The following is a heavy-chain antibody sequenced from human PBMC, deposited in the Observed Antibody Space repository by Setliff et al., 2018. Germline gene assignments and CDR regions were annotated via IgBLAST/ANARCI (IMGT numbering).Heavy chain of an antibody. Sequence: SETLSLTCTVSGGSISSGSYYWTWIRQPAGKGLEWVGHIYTSGSTNYNPSLKSRVTISVDTSKNQFSLKLSSVTAADTAAYYCASHPRVTIFGVVAFDYWGQGILVTVSS. CDR3: ASHPRVTIFGVVAFDY. D-gene: IGHD3-3*01. CDR2: IYTSGST. V-gene: IGHV4-61*09. CDR1: GGSISSGSYY. J-gene: IGHJ4*02.